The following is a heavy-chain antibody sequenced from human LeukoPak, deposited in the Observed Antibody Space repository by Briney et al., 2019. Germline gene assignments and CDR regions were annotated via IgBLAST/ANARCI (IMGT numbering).Heavy chain of an antibody. V-gene: IGHV3-53*01. D-gene: IGHD2-15*01. CDR1: GFSVDSNY. CDR2: IYSNGKE. Sequence: GGSLRLSCSASGFSVDSNYMSWVRQAPGKGLEWVSVIYSNGKEYYAESAKGRFTISRDISKNSLDLQMNRLRGEDTAVYYCARESPTSGIDSWGQGTLAIVSS. CDR3: ARESPTSGIDS. J-gene: IGHJ5*01.